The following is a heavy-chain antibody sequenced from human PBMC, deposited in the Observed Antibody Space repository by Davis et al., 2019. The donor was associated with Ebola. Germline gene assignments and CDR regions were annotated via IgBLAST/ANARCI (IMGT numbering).Heavy chain of an antibody. CDR3: ARVLFNYHSSGPLGY. CDR1: GYTSSNNL. J-gene: IGHJ4*02. V-gene: IGHV5-51*01. CDR2: IYPRDSVT. D-gene: IGHD3-22*01. Sequence: GESLKIPCKCSGYTSSNNLIAWVRQMPGKGLEWMGIIYPRDSVTRYSPSFQGPVTISADTSSNTAYLQWNTLKASDTGLYYCARVLFNYHSSGPLGYWGQGTLVTVSS.